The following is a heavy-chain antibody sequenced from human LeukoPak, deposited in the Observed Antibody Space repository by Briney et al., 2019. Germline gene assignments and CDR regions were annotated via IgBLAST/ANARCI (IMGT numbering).Heavy chain of an antibody. V-gene: IGHV4-34*01. CDR1: GGSFSGYY. Sequence: SETLSLTCAVYGGSFSGYYWSWIRQPPGKGLEWIEEINHSGSTNYNPSLKSRVTISVDTSKNQFSLKLSSVTAADTAVYYCARGGYVRVRAFDIWGQGTMVTVSS. CDR3: ARGGYVRVRAFDI. D-gene: IGHD5-12*01. J-gene: IGHJ3*02. CDR2: INHSGST.